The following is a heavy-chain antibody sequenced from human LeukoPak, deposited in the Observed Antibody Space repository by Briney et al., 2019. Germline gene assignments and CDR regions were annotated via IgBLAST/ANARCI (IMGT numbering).Heavy chain of an antibody. Sequence: PSETLSLTCTVSGGSISSGGYYWSWIRQHPGKGLEWIGYIYYSGSTYYNPSLKSRVAISVDTSKNQFSLKLSSVTAADTAVYYCAGAAAGPYDYWGQGTLVTVSS. CDR3: AGAAAGPYDY. J-gene: IGHJ4*02. CDR1: GGSISSGGYY. V-gene: IGHV4-31*03. CDR2: IYYSGST. D-gene: IGHD6-13*01.